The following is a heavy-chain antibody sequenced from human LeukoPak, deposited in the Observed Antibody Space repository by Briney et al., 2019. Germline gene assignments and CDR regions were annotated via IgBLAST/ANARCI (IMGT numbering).Heavy chain of an antibody. V-gene: IGHV3-23*01. CDR1: GFTFDDYG. CDR3: VKDRPCETCMPMDA. J-gene: IGHJ6*02. Sequence: GGSLRLSCAASGFTFDDYGMSWVRHAPGKGLEWVAGLGRSGEYKYYADSVKGRFTISRDNSKDTVSLQMNSLRAEDSAIYFCVKDRPCETCMPMDAWGQGTTVTVSS. D-gene: IGHD2-2*01. CDR2: LGRSGEYK.